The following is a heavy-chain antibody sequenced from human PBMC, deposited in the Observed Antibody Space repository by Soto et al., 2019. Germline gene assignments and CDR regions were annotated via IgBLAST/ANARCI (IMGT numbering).Heavy chain of an antibody. Sequence: GGSLRLSCAASGFTFSSYSMNWVRQAPGKGLEWVSSISSSNSYIYYADSVKGRFTISRDNAKNSLYLQMNSLRAEDTAVYYCARDSANRRGYDILTGYFDYWGQGTLVTVSS. CDR1: GFTFSSYS. V-gene: IGHV3-21*01. CDR3: ARDSANRRGYDILTGYFDY. CDR2: ISSSNSYI. D-gene: IGHD3-9*01. J-gene: IGHJ4*02.